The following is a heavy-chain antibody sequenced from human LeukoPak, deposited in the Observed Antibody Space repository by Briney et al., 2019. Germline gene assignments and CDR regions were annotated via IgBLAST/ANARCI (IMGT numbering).Heavy chain of an antibody. J-gene: IGHJ4*02. CDR3: ARSYDFWSGYYLNY. V-gene: IGHV4-39*07. Sequence: PSETLSLTCTVSGGSISSSSYYWGWIRQPPGKGLEWIGSIYYSGSTYYNPSLKSRVTISVDTSKNQFSLKLSSMTAADTAVYYCARSYDFWSGYYLNYWGQGTLVTVSS. CDR1: GGSISSSSYY. CDR2: IYYSGST. D-gene: IGHD3-3*01.